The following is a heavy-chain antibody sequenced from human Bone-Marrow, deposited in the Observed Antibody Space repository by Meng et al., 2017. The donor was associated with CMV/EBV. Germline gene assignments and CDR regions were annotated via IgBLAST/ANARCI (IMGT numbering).Heavy chain of an antibody. CDR3: ARVSVIGGDNDY. J-gene: IGHJ4*02. Sequence: QVQLVQSGAEVKKPGDSVKVSCKASGYTFTSYYMHWVRQAPGQGLEWMGTINPSGGSTSYAQKFQGRVTMTRDTSTSTVYMELSSLRSEDTAVYYCARVSVIGGDNDYWGQGTLVTVSS. V-gene: IGHV1-46*01. CDR2: INPSGGST. CDR1: GYTFTSYY. D-gene: IGHD2-21*02.